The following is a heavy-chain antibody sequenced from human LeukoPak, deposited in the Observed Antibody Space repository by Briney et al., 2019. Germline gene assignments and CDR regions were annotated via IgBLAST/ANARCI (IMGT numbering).Heavy chain of an antibody. Sequence: PGGSLRLSCAASEFSVSHNYMSWVGQAPGKGLEWVSVIHSDGTTHYADSVKGRFTISRDNSKNTLYLQMNSLRVEDTAMYYCARETGYSTSWYAYYFDYWGQGTLVTVAS. V-gene: IGHV3-53*01. CDR1: EFSVSHNY. CDR2: IHSDGTT. J-gene: IGHJ4*02. D-gene: IGHD6-13*01. CDR3: ARETGYSTSWYAYYFDY.